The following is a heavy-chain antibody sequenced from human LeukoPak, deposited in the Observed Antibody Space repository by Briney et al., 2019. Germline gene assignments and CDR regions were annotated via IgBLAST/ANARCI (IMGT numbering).Heavy chain of an antibody. J-gene: IGHJ4*02. D-gene: IGHD3-22*01. CDR3: ARGYSSGYYPFDY. V-gene: IGHV3-11*01. CDR1: GFTFSDYY. CDR2: ISSSGSTI. Sequence: PGGSLRLFCAACGFTFSDYYMSWIRQAPGKGLEWVSYISSSGSTIYYADSVKGRFTISRDNAKNSLYLQMNSLRAEDTAVYYCARGYSSGYYPFDYWGQGTLVTVSS.